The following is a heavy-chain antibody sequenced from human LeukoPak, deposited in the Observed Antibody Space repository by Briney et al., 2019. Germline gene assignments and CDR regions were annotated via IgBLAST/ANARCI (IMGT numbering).Heavy chain of an antibody. V-gene: IGHV1-69*13. J-gene: IGHJ5*02. CDR1: GGTFSSYV. CDR2: ILPIFGTA. CDR3: ARAEDQGRYFDWLPGFDP. Sequence: ASVKVSCKASGGTFSSYVINWVRQAPGQGLEWMGGILPIFGTAIYTQHFQGRLTITADESTNSAYMELNRLRSDDTAVYYCARAEDQGRYFDWLPGFDPWGQGTLVTVSS. D-gene: IGHD3-9*01.